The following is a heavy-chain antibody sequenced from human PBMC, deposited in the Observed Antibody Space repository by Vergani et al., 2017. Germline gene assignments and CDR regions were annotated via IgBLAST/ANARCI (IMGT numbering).Heavy chain of an antibody. J-gene: IGHJ4*02. D-gene: IGHD2/OR15-2a*01. V-gene: IGHV4-61*02. Sequence: QVQLQESGPGLVKPSQTLSLTCTVSGGSIRSGSYYWSWIRQPAGKGLEWIGRIYTSGSTNYSPSLMSRVTISVDTSKKQFSLKLSSVTAADTAVYYCARDRTNFIDYWSQGTLLTVSA. CDR3: ARDRTNFIDY. CDR1: GGSIRSGSYY. CDR2: IYTSGST.